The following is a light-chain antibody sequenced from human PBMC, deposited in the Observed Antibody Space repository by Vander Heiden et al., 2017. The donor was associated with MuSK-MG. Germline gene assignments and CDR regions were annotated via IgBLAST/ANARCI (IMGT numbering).Light chain of an antibody. CDR1: QGISNF. J-gene: IGKJ5*01. CDR2: AAS. V-gene: IGKV1-9*01. CDR3: LQLNSYPLT. Sequence: DVQLTQSPSFLSASVGDRVTIACRASQGISNFLAWYQQKPGKAPKLLIYAASTLQNGVPSRFSGSGSGTEFTLTISSLQPEDSATYYCLQLNSYPLTFGQGTRLEI.